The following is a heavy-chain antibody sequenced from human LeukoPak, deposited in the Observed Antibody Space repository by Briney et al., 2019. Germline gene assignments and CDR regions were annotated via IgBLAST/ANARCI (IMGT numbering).Heavy chain of an antibody. CDR2: IYSGGST. V-gene: IGHV3-66*02. CDR3: ARGGLVPAAYYYYYGMDV. D-gene: IGHD2-2*01. Sequence: PGGSLRLSCAASGFTVSSNYMSWVRQAPGKGLEWVSVIYSGGSTYYADSVKGRFTSSRDNSKNTLYLQMNSLRAEDTAVYYCARGGLVPAAYYYYYGMDVWGQGTTVTVSS. CDR1: GFTVSSNY. J-gene: IGHJ6*02.